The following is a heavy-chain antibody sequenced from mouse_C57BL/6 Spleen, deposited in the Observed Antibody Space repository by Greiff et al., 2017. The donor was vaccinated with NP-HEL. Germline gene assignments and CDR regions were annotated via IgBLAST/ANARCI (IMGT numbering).Heavy chain of an antibody. Sequence: QVTLKVCGPGLLQSSQTLSLTCSFSGFSLSTSGMGVSWIRQPSGKGLEWLVHIYWDDDKRYNQSLKSRLTISKDTSRTQLFLKITIVDTADTATYYCAGSFYAMDYWGQGTSVTVSS. V-gene: IGHV8-12*01. CDR3: AGSFYAMDY. J-gene: IGHJ4*01. CDR2: IYWDDDK. CDR1: GFSLSTSGMG.